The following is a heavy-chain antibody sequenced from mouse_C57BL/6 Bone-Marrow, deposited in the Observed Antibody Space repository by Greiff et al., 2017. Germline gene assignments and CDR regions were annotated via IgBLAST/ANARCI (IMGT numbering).Heavy chain of an antibody. J-gene: IGHJ3*01. V-gene: IGHV1-61*01. Sequence: QVKLQQPGAELVRPGSSVKLSCKASGYTFTSYWMAWVKQRPGQGLEWIGNIYPSDSETHYNHKFKDKATLPVDKSSSTAYMQLSSLTSEDSAVYCCSRSGVWSFAYWGQGTLVTVSA. CDR2: IYPSDSET. D-gene: IGHD3-2*02. CDR3: SRSGVWSFAY. CDR1: GYTFTSYW.